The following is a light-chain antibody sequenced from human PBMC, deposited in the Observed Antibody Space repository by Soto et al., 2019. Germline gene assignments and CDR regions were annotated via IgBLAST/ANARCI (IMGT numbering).Light chain of an antibody. CDR2: QDI. J-gene: IGLJ2*01. CDR1: SGSIASRY. Sequence: NFMLTQPHSVSGSPGKTVTISCTRSSGSIASRYVQWYQQRPGSAPTTVIYQDIRRPSGVPDRFSGSIDTSSNSAPLDISGLKTEDEADYYCQSYDTSNHVVFGGGTKVTVL. V-gene: IGLV6-57*04. CDR3: QSYDTSNHVV.